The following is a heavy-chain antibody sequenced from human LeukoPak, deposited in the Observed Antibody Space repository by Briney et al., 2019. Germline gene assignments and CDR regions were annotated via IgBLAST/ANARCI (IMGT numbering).Heavy chain of an antibody. CDR3: ANHGTREGYYDFWSGYYSAQYYYYGMDV. D-gene: IGHD3-3*01. Sequence: GGSLRLSCAASGFTFSSYAMSWVRQAPGKGLEWVSAISGSGGSTYYADSVKGRFTISRDNSKNTLYLQMNSLRAEDTAVYYCANHGTREGYYDFWSGYYSAQYYYYGMDVWGQGTTVTVSS. V-gene: IGHV3-23*01. CDR1: GFTFSSYA. CDR2: ISGSGGST. J-gene: IGHJ6*02.